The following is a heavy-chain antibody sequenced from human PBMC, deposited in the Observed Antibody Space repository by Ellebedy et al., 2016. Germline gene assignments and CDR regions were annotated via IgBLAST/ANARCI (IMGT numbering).Heavy chain of an antibody. D-gene: IGHD3-10*01. Sequence: ASVKVSCXASGYTFTGYYMHWVRQAPGQGLEWMGWINPNSGGTNYAQKFQGRVTMTRNTSISTAYMELSSLRSEDTAVYYCARGRGLMVRGVIDYYYYGMDVWGQGTTVTVSS. CDR3: ARGRGLMVRGVIDYYYYGMDV. V-gene: IGHV1-2*02. CDR1: GYTFTGYY. CDR2: INPNSGGT. J-gene: IGHJ6*02.